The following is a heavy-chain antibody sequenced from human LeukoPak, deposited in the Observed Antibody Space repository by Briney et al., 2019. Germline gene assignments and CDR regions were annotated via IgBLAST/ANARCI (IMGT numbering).Heavy chain of an antibody. V-gene: IGHV3-48*01. D-gene: IGHD1-26*01. J-gene: IGHJ4*02. CDR2: ISSSSSTI. CDR3: ARDGSSGFDY. Sequence: GGSLRLSCAASGFTFSYYSMNWVRQAPGKGLEWVSYISSSSSTIYYADSVKGRFTISRDNAKNSLYLQMNSLRAEDTAVYYCARDGSSGFDYWGQGTLVTVSS. CDR1: GFTFSYYS.